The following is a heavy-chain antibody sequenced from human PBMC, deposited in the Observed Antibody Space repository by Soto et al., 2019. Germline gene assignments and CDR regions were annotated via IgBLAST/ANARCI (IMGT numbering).Heavy chain of an antibody. V-gene: IGHV1-18*01. CDR2: ISGHNGNT. D-gene: IGHD1-26*01. CDR1: GYTFTSYG. Sequence: QGQLVQSGAEVKKPGASVKVSCKASGYTFTSYGISWVRQAPGQGLEWMGWISGHNGNTKYAQKLQGRITMTTDTSTSTAYMELRSLRSDDTAVYYCARDAAVGLFDYWGQGTLVTVSS. CDR3: ARDAAVGLFDY. J-gene: IGHJ4*02.